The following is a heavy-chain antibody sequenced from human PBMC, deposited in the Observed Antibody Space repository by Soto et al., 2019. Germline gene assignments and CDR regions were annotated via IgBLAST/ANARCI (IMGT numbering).Heavy chain of an antibody. CDR2: VNPSENTA. J-gene: IGHJ4*02. V-gene: IGHV1-46*01. D-gene: IGHD3-16*02. CDR1: GYTFTRFY. Sequence: QVQLVQSGAELKKPGASVKISCQATGYTFTRFYIDWVRQAPGQGLEWMGTVNPSENTATYAQKFQGRLTMNTDTSTSTVYMELSSLRSDDTAVYYCARGYGGVVVYFDHWGQGTLVTVSS. CDR3: ARGYGGVVVYFDH.